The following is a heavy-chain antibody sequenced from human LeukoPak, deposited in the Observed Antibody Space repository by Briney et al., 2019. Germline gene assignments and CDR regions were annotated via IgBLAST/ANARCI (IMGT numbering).Heavy chain of an antibody. CDR3: VKDHYGSGSYYFDY. J-gene: IGHJ4*02. CDR2: ISSNGGST. V-gene: IGHV3-64D*06. Sequence: GGSLTLSCSASGFTFSSYAMHWVRQAPGKGLEYVTAISSNGGSTYYAESVKGRFTISRDNSKNTLYLQMSSLRAEDTAVYYCVKDHYGSGSYYFDYWGQGTLVTVSS. D-gene: IGHD3-10*01. CDR1: GFTFSSYA.